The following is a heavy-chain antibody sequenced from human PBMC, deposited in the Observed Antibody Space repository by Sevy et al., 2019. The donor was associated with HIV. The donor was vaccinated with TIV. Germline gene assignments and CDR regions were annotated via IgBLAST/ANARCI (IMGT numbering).Heavy chain of an antibody. CDR1: GFTFSSYG. J-gene: IGHJ4*02. Sequence: GGSLRLSCVASGFTFSSYGMHWVRQAPGKGLEWVAVISYDGSNKYYADSVKGRFTISRANSKNMLYLQMNSLRAEDTAVYYCAKGRWLQFHYFDYWGQGTLVTVSS. D-gene: IGHD5-12*01. CDR2: ISYDGSNK. CDR3: AKGRWLQFHYFDY. V-gene: IGHV3-30*18.